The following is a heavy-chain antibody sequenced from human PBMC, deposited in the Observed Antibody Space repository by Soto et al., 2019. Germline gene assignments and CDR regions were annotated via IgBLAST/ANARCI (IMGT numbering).Heavy chain of an antibody. CDR3: ARERVDTERYYYYGMDV. CDR1: GDSVSSNSAA. D-gene: IGHD5-18*01. CDR2: TYYRSKWYN. Sequence: SQTLSLTCAISGDSVSSNSAAWNWIRQSPSRGLEWLGRTYYRSKWYNDYAVSVKSRITVNPDTSKNQFSLQLNSVTPEDTAVYYCARERVDTERYYYYGMDVWGQGTTVTVSS. J-gene: IGHJ6*02. V-gene: IGHV6-1*01.